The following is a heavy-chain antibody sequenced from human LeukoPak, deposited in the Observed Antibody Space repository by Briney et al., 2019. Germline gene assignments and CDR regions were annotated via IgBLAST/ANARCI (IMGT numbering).Heavy chain of an antibody. Sequence: GGSLRLSCAASGFTFSNAWMSWVRQAPGKGLEWVGRIKSKTDGGTTDYAAPVKGRFTISRDDSKNTLYLQMNSLRAEDTAVYYCARPSRGFFDYWGQGTLVTVSS. CDR3: ARPSRGFFDY. V-gene: IGHV3-15*01. D-gene: IGHD3-10*01. CDR1: GFTFSNAW. CDR2: IKSKTDGGTT. J-gene: IGHJ4*02.